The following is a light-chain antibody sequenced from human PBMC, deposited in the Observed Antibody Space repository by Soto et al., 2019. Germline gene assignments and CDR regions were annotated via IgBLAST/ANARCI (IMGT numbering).Light chain of an antibody. CDR1: SSDVGAYNY. CDR3: YSYEVSIIFV. CDR2: DVS. V-gene: IGLV2-11*01. J-gene: IGLJ2*01. Sequence: QSALTQPRSVSGSPGQSVTISCTGTSSDVGAYNYVSWYQQHPGKAPKLIIYDVSQRPSGVPDRFSASKSGNTASLTISGLQAEDEADYYCYSYEVSIIFVFGGGTKLTVL.